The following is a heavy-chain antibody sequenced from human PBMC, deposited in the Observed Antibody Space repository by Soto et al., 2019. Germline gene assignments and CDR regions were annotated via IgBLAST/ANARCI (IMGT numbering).Heavy chain of an antibody. D-gene: IGHD6-13*01. Sequence: GGSLRLSCAASGFTFSSYSMNWVRQAPGKGLEWVSSISSSSSYIYYADSVKGRFTISRDNAKNSLYPQMNSLRAEDTAVYYCARGPYSSSWYDWFDPWGQGTLVTVSS. CDR1: GFTFSSYS. V-gene: IGHV3-21*01. CDR2: ISSSSSYI. CDR3: ARGPYSSSWYDWFDP. J-gene: IGHJ5*02.